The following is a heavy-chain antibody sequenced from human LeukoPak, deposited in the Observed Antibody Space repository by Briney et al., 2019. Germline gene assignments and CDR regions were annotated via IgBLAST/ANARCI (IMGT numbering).Heavy chain of an antibody. J-gene: IGHJ4*02. CDR2: ISSSGSTI. CDR1: GFTLSSYE. CDR3: AKGPMGRIDY. D-gene: IGHD2-15*01. Sequence: AGGSLRLSCAASGFTLSSYEMNWVRQAPGKGLEWVSYISSSGSTIYYADSVKGRFTISRDNAKNSLYLQMNSLRAEDTAVFYCAKGPMGRIDYWDQGTLVTVSS. V-gene: IGHV3-48*03.